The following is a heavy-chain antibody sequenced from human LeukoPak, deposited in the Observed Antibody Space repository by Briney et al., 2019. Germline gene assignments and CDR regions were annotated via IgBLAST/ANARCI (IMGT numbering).Heavy chain of an antibody. Sequence: GASLNISGKSSGYSCTSYGIRWLRQAPGQGLEWMEWNNAYNGNTNYAQKLQGRVTMTTDTSTSTAYMELRSLRADDTAVYYCARVITIFGVVIFDYWGQGTLVTVSS. CDR1: GYSCTSYG. CDR2: NNAYNGNT. D-gene: IGHD3-3*01. CDR3: ARVITIFGVVIFDY. V-gene: IGHV1-18*01. J-gene: IGHJ4*02.